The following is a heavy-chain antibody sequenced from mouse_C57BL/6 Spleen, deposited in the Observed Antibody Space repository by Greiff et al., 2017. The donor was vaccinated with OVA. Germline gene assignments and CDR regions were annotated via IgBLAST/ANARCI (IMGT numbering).Heavy chain of an antibody. J-gene: IGHJ4*01. Sequence: QVQLQQSGAELARPGASVKLSCKASGYTFTSYGISWVKQRTGQGLEWIGEIYPRSGNTYYNEKFKGKATLTADKSSSTAYMELRSLTSEDSAVYFCAREEQLRLRYAMDYWGQGTSVTVSS. CDR1: GYTFTSYG. V-gene: IGHV1-81*01. CDR3: AREEQLRLRYAMDY. D-gene: IGHD3-2*02. CDR2: IYPRSGNT.